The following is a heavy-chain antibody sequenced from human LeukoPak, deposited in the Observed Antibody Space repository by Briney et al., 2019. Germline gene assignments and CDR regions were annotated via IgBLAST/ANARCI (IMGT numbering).Heavy chain of an antibody. CDR3: ARYHCSSTSCLPFDY. CDR1: GYTFTSYG. CDR2: ISAYNGNT. Sequence: ASVKVSCKASGYTFTSYGISWLRQAPEQGLEWMGWISAYNGNTNYAQNLQGRVTMTIDTSTSTAYMELRSLRSDDTAVYYCARYHCSSTSCLPFDYWGQGSLVTVSS. D-gene: IGHD2-2*01. V-gene: IGHV1-18*01. J-gene: IGHJ4*02.